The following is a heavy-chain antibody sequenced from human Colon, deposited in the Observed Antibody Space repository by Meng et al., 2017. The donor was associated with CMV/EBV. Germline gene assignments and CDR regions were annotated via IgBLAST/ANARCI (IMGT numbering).Heavy chain of an antibody. CDR3: ARVGSSGGLDY. CDR2: IRSRGTYI. CDR1: GFTFSDYY. J-gene: IGHJ4*02. Sequence: LSCAASGFTFSDYYMDWVRQAPGRGLEWVASIRSRGTYIHYADSVKGRFTISRDNAKTSVYLQMDNLTGEDTAIYFCARVGSSGGLDYWGQGTLVTVSS. D-gene: IGHD2-15*01. V-gene: IGHV3-69-1*02.